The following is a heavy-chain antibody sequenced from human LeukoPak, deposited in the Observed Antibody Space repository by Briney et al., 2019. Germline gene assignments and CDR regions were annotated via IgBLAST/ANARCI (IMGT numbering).Heavy chain of an antibody. CDR3: ARDVAPASIVVVPAASPYYYYYGMDV. J-gene: IGHJ6*02. CDR1: GFTFSSYS. CDR2: ISSSSSYI. Sequence: GGSLRLSCAASGFTFSSYSMNWVRQAPGKGLEWVSSISSSSSYIYYADSVKGRFTISRDNAKNSLYLQMNSLRAEDTAVYYCARDVAPASIVVVPAASPYYYYYGMDVWGQGTTVTVSS. V-gene: IGHV3-21*01. D-gene: IGHD2-2*01.